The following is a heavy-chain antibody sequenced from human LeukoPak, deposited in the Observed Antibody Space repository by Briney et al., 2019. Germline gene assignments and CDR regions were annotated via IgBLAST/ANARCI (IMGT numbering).Heavy chain of an antibody. CDR3: AKGPITIFGVALSPMDV. V-gene: IGHV3-23*01. CDR2: ISGSGGST. Sequence: GGSLRLSCAASGFTFSSYAMSWVRQAPGKGLEWVSAISGSGGSTYYADSVKGRFTISRDNSKNTLYLQVNSLRAEDTAVYYCAKGPITIFGVALSPMDVWGKGTTVTVSS. J-gene: IGHJ6*03. CDR1: GFTFSSYA. D-gene: IGHD3-3*01.